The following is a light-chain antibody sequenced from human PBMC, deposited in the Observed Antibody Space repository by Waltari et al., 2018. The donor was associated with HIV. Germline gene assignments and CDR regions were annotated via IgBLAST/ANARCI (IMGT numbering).Light chain of an antibody. CDR2: KAS. Sequence: DIQMTQSPSTLSVSVGDRVTITCRASQSIGSWLAWYQQKPGKAPKLLIYKASTLESGVPSRFSGSGSGTDFTLTISSLQPDDFATYYCQQYNSYSTFGQGTKLEIK. CDR3: QQYNSYST. V-gene: IGKV1-5*03. CDR1: QSIGSW. J-gene: IGKJ2*01.